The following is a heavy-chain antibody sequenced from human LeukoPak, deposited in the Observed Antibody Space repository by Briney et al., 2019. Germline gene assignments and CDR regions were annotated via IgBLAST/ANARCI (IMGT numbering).Heavy chain of an antibody. CDR3: AKADYASGSYGAFDY. V-gene: IGHV3-23*01. J-gene: IGHJ4*02. CDR2: IRGSGDST. CDR1: GFTFSSYG. D-gene: IGHD3-10*01. Sequence: GGTLRLSCAASGFTFSSYGMSWVRQAPGKGLEWVSAIRGSGDSTYYADSVKGRFTISRDNSKNTLYLQMNSLRAEDTAVYYCAKADYASGSYGAFDYWGQGTLVTVSS.